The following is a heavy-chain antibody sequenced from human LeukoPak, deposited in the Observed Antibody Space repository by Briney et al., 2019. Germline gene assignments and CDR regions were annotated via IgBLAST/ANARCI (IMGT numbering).Heavy chain of an antibody. CDR1: EYTFTGYY. CDR2: INPNSGGT. D-gene: IGHD3-10*01. Sequence: ASVEVSCKASEYTFTGYYMHWVRQAPGQGLEWMGWINPNSGGTNYAQKFQGRVTMTRDTSISTAYMELSRLRSDDTAVYYCATTPYGSGSYRVYWGQGTLVTVSS. CDR3: ATTPYGSGSYRVY. V-gene: IGHV1-2*02. J-gene: IGHJ4*02.